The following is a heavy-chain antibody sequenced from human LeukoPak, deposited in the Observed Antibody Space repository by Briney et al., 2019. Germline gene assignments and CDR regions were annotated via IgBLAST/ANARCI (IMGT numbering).Heavy chain of an antibody. CDR1: GGSFSGYY. CDR3: ARGLLYLYGSGSYYPN. J-gene: IGHJ4*02. V-gene: IGHV4-34*01. Sequence: PSETLSLTCAVYGGSFSGYYWSWIRQPPGKGLEWIGEINHSGSTNYNPSLKSRVTISVDTSKNQFSLKLSSVTAADTAVYYCARGLLYLYGSGSYYPNWGQGTLVTASS. D-gene: IGHD3-10*01. CDR2: INHSGST.